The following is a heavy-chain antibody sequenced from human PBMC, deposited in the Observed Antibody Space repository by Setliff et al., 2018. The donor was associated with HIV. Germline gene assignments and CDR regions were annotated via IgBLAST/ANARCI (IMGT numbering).Heavy chain of an antibody. D-gene: IGHD4-4*01. J-gene: IGHJ4*02. Sequence: SVKVSCKASGGTFSSYAISWVRQAPGQGLEWMGGIIPIFGTANYAQKFQGRVTITTDESTSTAYMELSSLRSEDTAVYYCTRAPTVTTYYFDYWGQGTLVTVSS. CDR1: GGTFSSYA. CDR3: TRAPTVTTYYFDY. CDR2: IIPIFGTA. V-gene: IGHV1-69*05.